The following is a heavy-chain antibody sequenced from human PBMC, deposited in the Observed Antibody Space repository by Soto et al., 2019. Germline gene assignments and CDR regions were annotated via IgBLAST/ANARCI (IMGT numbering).Heavy chain of an antibody. J-gene: IGHJ4*02. CDR3: ATSSDWSPLLDY. CDR1: EHTFTGYY. D-gene: IGHD6-19*01. V-gene: IGHV1-2*02. CDR2: INPNGGGT. Sequence: QVQLVQSGAEVTKPGASVKVSCKASEHTFTGYYLHWVRQAPGQGLEWMGWINPNGGGTIYAQKFQGRLTMTRDSSITPAYMELSRLRADDTAFYFCATSSDWSPLLDYWGQGTLVTVSS.